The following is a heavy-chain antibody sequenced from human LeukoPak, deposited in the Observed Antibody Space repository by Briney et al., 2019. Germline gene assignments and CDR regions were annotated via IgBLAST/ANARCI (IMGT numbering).Heavy chain of an antibody. CDR3: ASMYYDFWSGTFDY. CDR1: GFTFSSYA. D-gene: IGHD3-3*01. J-gene: IGHJ4*02. CDR2: ISYDGSNK. V-gene: IGHV3-30-3*01. Sequence: GGSLRLSCAASGFTFSSYAMHWVRQAPGKGLEWVAVISYDGSNKYYADSVKGRFTISRDNSKNTLYLQMNSLRAEDTAVYYCASMYYDFWSGTFDYWGQGTLVTVSS.